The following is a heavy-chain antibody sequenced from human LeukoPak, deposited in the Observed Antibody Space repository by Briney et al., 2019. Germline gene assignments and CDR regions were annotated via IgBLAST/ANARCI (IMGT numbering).Heavy chain of an antibody. J-gene: IGHJ3*02. V-gene: IGHV1-69*05. CDR2: IIPIFGTA. Sequence: SVKVSCKASGGTFSSYAISWVRQAPGQGLEWMGRIIPIFGTANYTQKFQGRVTITTDESTGTAYMELSSLRSEDTAVYYCARDPSYGSYAFDIWGQGTMVTVSS. CDR3: ARDPSYGSYAFDI. CDR1: GGTFSSYA. D-gene: IGHD3-10*01.